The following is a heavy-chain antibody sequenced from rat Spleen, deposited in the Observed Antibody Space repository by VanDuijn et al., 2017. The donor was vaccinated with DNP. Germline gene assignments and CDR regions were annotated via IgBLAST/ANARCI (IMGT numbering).Heavy chain of an antibody. J-gene: IGHJ2*01. V-gene: IGHV2-6*01. Sequence: QVQLKESGPGLVQPSQTLSLTCTVAGFSLTSYNVHWVRQPPGKGLEWIAAISSGGSTYYNSALKSRLSISRDTSKSQVFLKMNSLQTEDTAIYFCTRDSTYYGYKGFDYWGQGVMVTVSS. CDR2: ISSGGST. CDR1: GFSLTSYN. D-gene: IGHD1-9*01. CDR3: TRDSTYYGYKGFDY.